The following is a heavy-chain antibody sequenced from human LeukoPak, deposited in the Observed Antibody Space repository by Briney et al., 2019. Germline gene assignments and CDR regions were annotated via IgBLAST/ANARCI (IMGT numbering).Heavy chain of an antibody. CDR3: ARVEEAAAFNP. CDR1: GFTFSSYS. J-gene: IGHJ4*02. CDR2: ISSSSYI. Sequence: GGSLRLSCAASGFTFSSYSMNWVRQAPGKGLEWVSSISSSSYIYYADSVKGRFTISRDNAKNSLYLQMNSLRAEDTAVYYCARVEEAAAFNPWGQGTLVTVSS. V-gene: IGHV3-21*04. D-gene: IGHD6-13*01.